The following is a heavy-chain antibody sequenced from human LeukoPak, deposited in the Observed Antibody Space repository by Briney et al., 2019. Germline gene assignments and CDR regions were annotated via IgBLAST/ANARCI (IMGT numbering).Heavy chain of an antibody. CDR2: ISNDGSKK. D-gene: IGHD5-18*01. Sequence: GGSLRLSCAASGFTFSSYGMHWVRQAPGKGLDWVAVISNDGSKKYYADSVKGRFTISRDNSKNTLSLQVSNLRTEDTAVYYCAKDRYSYAFEYSDSWGQGTLVTASS. J-gene: IGHJ4*02. CDR1: GFTFSSYG. CDR3: AKDRYSYAFEYSDS. V-gene: IGHV3-30*18.